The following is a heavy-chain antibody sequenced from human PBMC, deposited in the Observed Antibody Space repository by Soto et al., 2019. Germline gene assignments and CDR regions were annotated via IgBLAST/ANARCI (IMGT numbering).Heavy chain of an antibody. CDR3: ARGRLWFTQQRYYYYYGMDV. CDR1: GGSFSGYY. CDR2: INHSGST. J-gene: IGHJ6*02. D-gene: IGHD5-18*01. V-gene: IGHV4-34*01. Sequence: SETLSLTCAVYGGSFSGYYWSWIRQPPGKGLERIGEINHSGSTNYNPSLKSRVTISVDTSKNQFSLKLSSVTAADTAVYYCARGRLWFTQQRYYYYYGMDVWGQGTTVTVSS.